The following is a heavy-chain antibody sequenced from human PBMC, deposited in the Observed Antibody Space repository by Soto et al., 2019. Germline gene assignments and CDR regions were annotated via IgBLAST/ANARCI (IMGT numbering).Heavy chain of an antibody. J-gene: IGHJ5*02. Sequence: KTSETLSLTCAVYGGSFSGYYWSWIRQPPGKGLEWIGEINHSGSTNYNPSLKSRVTISVDTSKNQFSLKLSSVTAADTAVYYCARGPPRGTIFGVVIVRNRGWFDPWGQGTLVTVSS. V-gene: IGHV4-34*01. CDR2: INHSGST. CDR3: ARGPPRGTIFGVVIVRNRGWFDP. CDR1: GGSFSGYY. D-gene: IGHD3-3*01.